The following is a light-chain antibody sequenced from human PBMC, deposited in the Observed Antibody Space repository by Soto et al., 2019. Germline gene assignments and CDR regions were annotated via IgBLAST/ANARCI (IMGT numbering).Light chain of an antibody. CDR3: QQSYSTPFT. CDR1: QSISSY. Sequence: DIPMTQSPSSLSASVGDRVTITCRASQSISSYLNWYQQKPGKAPKLLIYAASSLQSGVPSRFSGSGPGTDFTLTISSLQPEDFATYYCQQSYSTPFTFGPGTKVDIK. J-gene: IGKJ3*01. V-gene: IGKV1-39*01. CDR2: AAS.